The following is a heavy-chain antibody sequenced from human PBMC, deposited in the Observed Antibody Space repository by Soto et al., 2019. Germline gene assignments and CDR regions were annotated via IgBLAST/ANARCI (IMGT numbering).Heavy chain of an antibody. CDR3: ARGPDYGDYVMLFY. CDR1: GGSFSGYY. J-gene: IGHJ4*02. D-gene: IGHD4-17*01. V-gene: IGHV4-34*01. CDR2: INHSGST. Sequence: SETLSLTCAVYGGSFSGYYWSWIRQPPGKGLEWIGEINHSGSTNYNPSLKSRVTISVDTSKNQFSLKLSSVTAADTAVYYCARGPDYGDYVMLFYWGQGTLVTVSS.